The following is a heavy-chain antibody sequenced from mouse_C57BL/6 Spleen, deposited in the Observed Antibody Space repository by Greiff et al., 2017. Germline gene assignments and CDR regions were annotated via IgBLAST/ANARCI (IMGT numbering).Heavy chain of an antibody. J-gene: IGHJ3*01. CDR2: INPNNGGT. V-gene: IGHV1-22*01. CDR1: GYTFTDYN. Sequence: DVQLQESGPELVKPGASVKMSCKASGYTFTDYNMHWVKQSHGKSLEWIGYINPNNGGTSYNQKFKGKATLTVNKSSSTAYMELRSLTSEDSAVYYCARIDDLAWFAYWGQGTLVTVSA. CDR3: ARIDDLAWFAY. D-gene: IGHD2-4*01.